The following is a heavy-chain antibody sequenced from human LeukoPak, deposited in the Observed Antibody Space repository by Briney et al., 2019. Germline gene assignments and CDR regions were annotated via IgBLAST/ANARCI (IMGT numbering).Heavy chain of an antibody. V-gene: IGHV3-9*01. CDR1: GFTFDDYA. CDR3: AKDGLLPYYYDSSGYYFRYVDY. CDR2: ISWDSGSI. J-gene: IGHJ4*02. Sequence: GGSLRLSCAASGFTFDDYAMHWVRQAPGKGLEWVSGISWDSGSIGYADSVKGRFTISRGNAKNSLYLQMNSLRAEDTALYYCAKDGLLPYYYDSSGYYFRYVDYWGQGTLVTVSS. D-gene: IGHD3-22*01.